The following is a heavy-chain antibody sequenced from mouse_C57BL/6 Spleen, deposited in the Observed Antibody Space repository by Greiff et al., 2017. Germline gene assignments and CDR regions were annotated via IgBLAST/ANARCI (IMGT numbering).Heavy chain of an antibody. CDR2: IRSKSNNYAT. CDR1: GFSFNTYA. V-gene: IGHV10-1*01. Sequence: EVKLMESGGGLVQPKGSLKLSCAASGFSFNTYAMNWVRQAPGKGLEWVARIRSKSNNYATYYADSVKDRFTISRDDSESMLYLQMNNLKTEDTAMYYCVRNWDAMDYWGQGTSGTVSS. J-gene: IGHJ4*01. D-gene: IGHD4-1*01. CDR3: VRNWDAMDY.